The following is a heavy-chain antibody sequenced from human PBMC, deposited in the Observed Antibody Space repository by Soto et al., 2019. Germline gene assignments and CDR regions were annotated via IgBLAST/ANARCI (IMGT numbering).Heavy chain of an antibody. CDR3: AGRYYDFWSGYNYYGMDV. CDR2: IYYSGST. D-gene: IGHD3-3*01. V-gene: IGHV4-59*01. J-gene: IGHJ6*02. CDR1: GGSISSYY. Sequence: PSETLSLTCTVSGGSISSYYWSWIRQPPGKGLEWIGYIYYSGSTNYNPSLKSRVTISVDTSKNQFSLKLSSVTAADTAVYYCAGRYYDFWSGYNYYGMDVWGQGTTVTSP.